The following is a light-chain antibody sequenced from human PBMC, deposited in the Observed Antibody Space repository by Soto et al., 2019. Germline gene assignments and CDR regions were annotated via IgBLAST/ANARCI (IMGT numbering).Light chain of an antibody. Sequence: EIVLTQSPATLSLSPGERATLSCRASQSVRYDYLAWYQQKPGQAPRLLIYDASNRATGIPARFSGSGSGTDFTLTISSLQSEDVGVYYCMQRMKFPLTFGGGTKVDIK. CDR1: QSVRYDY. V-gene: IGKV3-11*01. CDR2: DAS. CDR3: MQRMKFPLT. J-gene: IGKJ4*01.